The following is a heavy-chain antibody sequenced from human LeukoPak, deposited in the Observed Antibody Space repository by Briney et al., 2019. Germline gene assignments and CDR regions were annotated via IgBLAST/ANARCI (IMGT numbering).Heavy chain of an antibody. D-gene: IGHD3-10*01. Sequence: GGSLRLSCAASGFTSSSYWMSWVRQAPGKGLEWVANIKQDGSEKYYVDSVKGRFTISRDNAKNSLYLQMNSLRAEDTAVYYCARSLRRSGSYFYYWGQGTLVTVSS. V-gene: IGHV3-7*01. J-gene: IGHJ4*02. CDR3: ARSLRRSGSYFYY. CDR1: GFTSSSYW. CDR2: IKQDGSEK.